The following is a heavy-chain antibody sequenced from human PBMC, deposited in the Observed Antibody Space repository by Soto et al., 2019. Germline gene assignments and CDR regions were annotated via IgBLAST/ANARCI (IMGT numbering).Heavy chain of an antibody. V-gene: IGHV1-8*01. Sequence: QVQLVQSGAEVKKPGASVKVSCKASGYTFTSYDINWVRQATGQGLEWMGWMNPNSGNTGYAQKFQGRVTMTRNTSISTAYMELSSRRSEDTAVYYCARGGYCSGGSCYYYYYYMDVWGKGTTVTVSS. CDR1: GYTFTSYD. D-gene: IGHD2-15*01. J-gene: IGHJ6*03. CDR3: ARGGYCSGGSCYYYYYYMDV. CDR2: MNPNSGNT.